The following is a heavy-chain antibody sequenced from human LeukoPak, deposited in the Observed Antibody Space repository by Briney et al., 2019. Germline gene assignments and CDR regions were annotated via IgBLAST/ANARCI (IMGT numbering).Heavy chain of an antibody. J-gene: IGHJ3*02. CDR3: ARDGFFGSGIVGAFDI. CDR1: GYTFTSYY. D-gene: IGHD3-10*01. CDR2: ISAYRGDT. V-gene: IGHV1-18*04. Sequence: GASVKVSCKASGYTFTSYYMHWVRQAPGQGLEWMGWISAYRGDTNYAQKFQGRVTMTTDTSTSTAYMELRSLRVDDTAVYYCARDGFFGSGIVGAFDIWGQGTMVTVSS.